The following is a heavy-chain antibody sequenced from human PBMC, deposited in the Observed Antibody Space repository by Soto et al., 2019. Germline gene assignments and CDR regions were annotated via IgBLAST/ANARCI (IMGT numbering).Heavy chain of an antibody. CDR3: ARVPSITGTKYYYYGMDV. J-gene: IGHJ6*02. Sequence: EVQLVESGGGLVQPGGSLRLSCAASGFTFSSYWMSWVRQAPGKGLEWVANIKQDGSEKYYVDSVKGRFTISRDNAKNSLYLQMNSLRAEDTAVYYCARVPSITGTKYYYYGMDVWGQGTTVTVSS. V-gene: IGHV3-7*03. CDR1: GFTFSSYW. CDR2: IKQDGSEK. D-gene: IGHD1-20*01.